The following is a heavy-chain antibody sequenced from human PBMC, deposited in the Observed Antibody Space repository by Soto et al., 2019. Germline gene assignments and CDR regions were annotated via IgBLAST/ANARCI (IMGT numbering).Heavy chain of an antibody. V-gene: IGHV3-9*01. CDR3: IKDLGSSSRGLFDY. Sequence: PGGSLRLSCTASGFTFEDYAMHWVRQLPGKGLEWVSGINWNSDTKGYADSVKGRFTICRDNAKNSLYLQMSNLRAEDTAFYYCIKDLGSSSRGLFDYWAQGTLVTVSS. D-gene: IGHD6-6*01. CDR1: GFTFEDYA. CDR2: INWNSDTK. J-gene: IGHJ4*02.